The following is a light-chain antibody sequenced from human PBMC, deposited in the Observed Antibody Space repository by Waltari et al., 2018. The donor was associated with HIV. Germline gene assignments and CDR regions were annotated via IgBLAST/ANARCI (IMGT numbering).Light chain of an antibody. CDR2: HDS. CDR1: KLGDRY. V-gene: IGLV3-1*01. CDR3: QAWDSSAAWVV. Sequence: SYELTQTPSVSVSPGQTATITCSGDKLGDRYACWYQQTAGQSPVLFIYHDSKRPSGIPERFSGSNSRNTATLTISGTQAMDEADYYCQAWDSSAAWVVFGGGTKLTVL. J-gene: IGLJ2*01.